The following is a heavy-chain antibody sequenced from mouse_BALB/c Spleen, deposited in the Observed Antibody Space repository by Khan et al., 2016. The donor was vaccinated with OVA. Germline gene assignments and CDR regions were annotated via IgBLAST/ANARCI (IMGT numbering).Heavy chain of an antibody. Sequence: DLVKPGASVKLSCKASGYTFTSYWINWIKQRLGQGLEWIGRIFPGSGTPYYNEMFKGKATLTVDTSQSTAYIQPRSQTTEDSAGYFCAREKYYGSGHYSMDYWGQGTSVTASS. D-gene: IGHD1-1*01. CDR1: GYTFTSYW. CDR3: AREKYYGSGHYSMDY. J-gene: IGHJ4*01. V-gene: IGHV1S41*01. CDR2: IFPGSGTP.